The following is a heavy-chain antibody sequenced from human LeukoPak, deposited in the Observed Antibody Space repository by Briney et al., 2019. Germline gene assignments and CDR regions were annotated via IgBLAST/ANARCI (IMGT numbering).Heavy chain of an antibody. CDR3: AKSIYDSSGYYTGYDAFDI. Sequence: GGSLRLTCAASGFTFSSYAMSWVRQAPGKGLEWVSAISGSGGSTYYADSVKGRFTISRDNSKNTLYLQMNSLRAEDTAVYYCAKSIYDSSGYYTGYDAFDIWGQGTMGTVSS. J-gene: IGHJ3*02. CDR1: GFTFSSYA. V-gene: IGHV3-23*01. D-gene: IGHD3-22*01. CDR2: ISGSGGST.